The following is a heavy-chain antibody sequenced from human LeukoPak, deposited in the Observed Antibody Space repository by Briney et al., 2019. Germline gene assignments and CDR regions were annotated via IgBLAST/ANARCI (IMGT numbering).Heavy chain of an antibody. D-gene: IGHD2-15*01. CDR3: ARGSCSGGSCYPHY. CDR2: VYYTGST. J-gene: IGHJ4*02. V-gene: IGHV4-61*08. Sequence: SETLSLTCIVSAGSVSNGDYYWSWLRQPPGKALEWIGYVYYTGSTYYNPSLEGRVTISVDTSRNQFSVKLSSVTAADTAVYYCARGSCSGGSCYPHYWGQGTLVTVSS. CDR1: AGSVSNGDYY.